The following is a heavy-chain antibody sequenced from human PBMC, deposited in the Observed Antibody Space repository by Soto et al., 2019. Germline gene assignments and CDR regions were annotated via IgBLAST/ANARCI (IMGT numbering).Heavy chain of an antibody. Sequence: GGSLRLSCSASGFTFSSYAMHWVRQAPGKGLEYVSAISSNGGSTYYADSVKGRFTISRDNSKNTLYLQMSSLRAEDTAVYYCVKDSAVMTTVTTGSPKDYYYYYGMDVWGQGTTVTVSS. CDR2: ISSNGGST. CDR3: VKDSAVMTTVTTGSPKDYYYYYGMDV. V-gene: IGHV3-64D*08. J-gene: IGHJ6*02. CDR1: GFTFSSYA. D-gene: IGHD4-4*01.